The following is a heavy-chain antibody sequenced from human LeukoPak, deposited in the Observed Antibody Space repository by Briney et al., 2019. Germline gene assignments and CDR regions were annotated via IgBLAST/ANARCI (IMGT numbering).Heavy chain of an antibody. J-gene: IGHJ6*02. CDR1: GFTFSTYA. CDR2: ISYDGSNK. CDR3: ARDHWDTMVRGVIPLYGLDV. D-gene: IGHD3-10*01. V-gene: IGHV3-30-3*01. Sequence: PGRSLRLSCAASGFTFSTYAMHWVRQAPGKGLEWVAVISYDGSNKYYADSVKGRFTISRDNSKSTLYLQMISLRAEDTAVYYCARDHWDTMVRGVIPLYGLDVWGQGSTVTVSS.